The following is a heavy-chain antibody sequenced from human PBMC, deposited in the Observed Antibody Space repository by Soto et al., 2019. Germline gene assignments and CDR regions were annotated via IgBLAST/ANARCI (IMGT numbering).Heavy chain of an antibody. CDR2: ISHDGSNA. V-gene: IGHV3-30*18. D-gene: IGHD6-19*01. CDR1: GFIFRSYG. Sequence: QVQLVESGGGVVQPGKSLRLSCAAAGFIFRSYGVHWVRQAPGKGLEWVAVISHDGSNAYYADAVNGRFTISRDNAKNTVYLQMNSLRAEDTAVYYCAKQGIEVAGTDYFAYWGQGALVTVAS. CDR3: AKQGIEVAGTDYFAY. J-gene: IGHJ4*02.